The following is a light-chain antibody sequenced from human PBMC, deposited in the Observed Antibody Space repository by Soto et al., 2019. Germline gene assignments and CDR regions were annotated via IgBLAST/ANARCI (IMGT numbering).Light chain of an antibody. CDR2: DAS. CDR1: QSVTSNY. J-gene: IGKJ1*01. Sequence: EIVLTQSPGTLSLSPGERATLSCRASQSVTSNYLAWYQQKPGQPPMLLIYDASIRATGIPDRISGSGSERDFTLTISRLEPEDAAVYYCQQYLNSPRTFGQGTKVDIK. V-gene: IGKV3-20*01. CDR3: QQYLNSPRT.